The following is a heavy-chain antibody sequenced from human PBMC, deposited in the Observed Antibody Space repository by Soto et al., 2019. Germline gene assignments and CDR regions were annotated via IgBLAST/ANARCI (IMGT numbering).Heavy chain of an antibody. CDR3: ARSKRATEVLDY. CDR2: IWYDGSNK. Sequence: PGGSLRLSCAASGFTFSSYGMHWVRQAPGKGLECVAVIWYDGSNKYYADSVKGRFTISRDNSKNTLYLQMNSLRAEDTAVYYCARSKRATEVLDYWGQGTLVTVYS. V-gene: IGHV3-33*01. D-gene: IGHD1-26*01. CDR1: GFTFSSYG. J-gene: IGHJ4*02.